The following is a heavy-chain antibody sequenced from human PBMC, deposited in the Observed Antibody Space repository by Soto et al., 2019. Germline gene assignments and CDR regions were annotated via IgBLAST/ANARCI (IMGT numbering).Heavy chain of an antibody. D-gene: IGHD6-13*01. Sequence: QVQLVESGGGVVQPGRSLRLSCAASGFTFSSYAMHWVRQAPGKGLEWVAMMWYDGSNKYNADSVKGRFTISRDNSKNTLYLQMNSLRVEDTAVYYCARPGIPSNDVVDIWGQGKMVTVSS. V-gene: IGHV3-33*01. J-gene: IGHJ3*02. CDR3: ARPGIPSNDVVDI. CDR2: MWYDGSNK. CDR1: GFTFSSYA.